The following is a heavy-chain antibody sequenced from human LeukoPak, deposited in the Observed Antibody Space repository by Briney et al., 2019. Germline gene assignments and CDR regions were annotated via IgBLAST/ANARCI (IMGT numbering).Heavy chain of an antibody. J-gene: IGHJ4*02. CDR3: ARFVGACSGGSCYSDY. Sequence: GESLKISCKGSRYSFTSYWIGWVRQMPGKGLEWMGIIYPGDSDTRYSPFFQGQVTISADKSISTAYLQWNSLKASDTAMYYCARFVGACSGGSCYSDYWGQGTLVTVSS. CDR2: IYPGDSDT. CDR1: RYSFTSYW. V-gene: IGHV5-51*01. D-gene: IGHD2-15*01.